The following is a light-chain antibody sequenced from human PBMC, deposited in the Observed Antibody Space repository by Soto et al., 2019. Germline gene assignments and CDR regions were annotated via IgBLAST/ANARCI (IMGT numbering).Light chain of an antibody. V-gene: IGLV2-8*01. CDR3: SPYAGSNIHYV. J-gene: IGLJ1*01. CDR1: SSDVGGYNY. CDR2: EVS. Sequence: QSALTQPPSASGSPGQSVTISCTGTSSDVGGYNYVSWYQQHPGQAPKLLIYEVSKRPSGVPDRFSGSKSGNTASLTVSGLQAEDEADYYCSPYAGSNIHYVFGTGTKVTVL.